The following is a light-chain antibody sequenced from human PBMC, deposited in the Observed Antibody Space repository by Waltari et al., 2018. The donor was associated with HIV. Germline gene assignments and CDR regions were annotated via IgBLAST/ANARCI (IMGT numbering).Light chain of an antibody. CDR1: SSNIGSKS. V-gene: IGLV1-44*01. J-gene: IGLJ3*02. CDR3: AAWDDSLDAWV. Sequence: QSVLTQPPSASGTPGKGVTISCSGSSSNIGSKSVNWFQQVPGTAPKLLMYSDNQRPSGAPDRFSGSKSGTSASLAISGLQSEDEADYYCAAWDDSLDAWVFGGGTRLTVL. CDR2: SDN.